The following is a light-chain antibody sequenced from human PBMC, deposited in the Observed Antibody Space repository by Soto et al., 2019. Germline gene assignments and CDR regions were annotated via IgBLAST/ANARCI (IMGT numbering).Light chain of an antibody. CDR1: QSVSSN. J-gene: IGKJ3*01. V-gene: IGKV3-15*01. CDR3: QQYNNWPPST. CDR2: GAS. Sequence: EIVMTQSPATLSVPPGERATLSCRASQSVSSNLAWYQQKPGQAPRLFIYGASTRATGIPARFSGSGSGTEFTLTISSLQSEDFAVYYCQQYNNWPPSTFGPGTKVDIK.